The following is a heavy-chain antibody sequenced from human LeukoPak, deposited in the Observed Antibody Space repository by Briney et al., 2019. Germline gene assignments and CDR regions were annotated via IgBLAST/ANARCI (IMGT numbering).Heavy chain of an antibody. CDR3: ARPHLDSSSWWLYDY. CDR1: GYSFTSYW. D-gene: IGHD6-13*01. J-gene: IGHJ4*02. V-gene: IGHV5-51*01. Sequence: GESLKISCKGSGYSFTSYWIGWVRQMPGKGLEWMGIIYPGDSDTRYSPSFQGQVTISADKSISTAYLQWSSLKASDTAMYYCARPHLDSSSWWLYDYWGQGTLVTVSS. CDR2: IYPGDSDT.